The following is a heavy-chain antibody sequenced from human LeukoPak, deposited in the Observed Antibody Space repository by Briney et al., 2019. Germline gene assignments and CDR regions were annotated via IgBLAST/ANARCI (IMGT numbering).Heavy chain of an antibody. CDR3: ARHMVGATTDYAFDI. CDR1: GFTVSSNS. D-gene: IGHD1-26*01. Sequence: PGGSLRLSCTVSGFTVSSNSMSWVRQAPGKGLEWVSFIYSAGSTHYSDSVKGRFTISIDNSKNTLYLQMNSLRAEDTAVYYCARHMVGATTDYAFDIWGQGTMVTVSS. J-gene: IGHJ3*02. CDR2: IYSAGST. V-gene: IGHV3-53*01.